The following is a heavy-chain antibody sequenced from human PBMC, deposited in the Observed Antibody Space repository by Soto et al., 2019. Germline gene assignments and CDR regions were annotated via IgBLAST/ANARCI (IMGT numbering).Heavy chain of an antibody. CDR3: ARDSSTPHILGAPFP. J-gene: IGHJ5*02. V-gene: IGHV1-18*01. CDR1: GYTFTNYG. Sequence: QVQLVQSGAEVKKPGASVKVSCKASGYTFTNYGISWVRQAPGQGLEWMGWISAYNGNTNYAQKLQGRVTMTTDTSTRKAYMELRSLRSDDTAVYYCARDSSTPHILGAPFPWGQGTLVTVSS. CDR2: ISAYNGNT. D-gene: IGHD1-26*01.